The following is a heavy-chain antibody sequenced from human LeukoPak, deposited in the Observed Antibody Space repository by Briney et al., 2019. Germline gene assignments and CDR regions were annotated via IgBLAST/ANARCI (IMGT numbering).Heavy chain of an antibody. Sequence: SETLSLTCTVSGGSISSYYWSWIRQPPGKGLEWIGYIYYSGSTNYNPSLKSRVTMSVDTSKNQFSLKLSSVTAADTAVYYCARDAPTDDYYYGMDVWGQGTTVTVSS. J-gene: IGHJ6*02. CDR2: IYYSGST. CDR3: ARDAPTDDYYYGMDV. CDR1: GGSISSYY. V-gene: IGHV4-59*12. D-gene: IGHD4-17*01.